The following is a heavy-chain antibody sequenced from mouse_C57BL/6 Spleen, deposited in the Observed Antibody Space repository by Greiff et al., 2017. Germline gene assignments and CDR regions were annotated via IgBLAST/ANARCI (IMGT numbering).Heavy chain of an antibody. D-gene: IGHD1-1*01. CDR1: GFNIKDYY. CDR2: IDPEDGDT. Sequence: DVKLVESGAELVRPGASVKLSCTASGFNIKDYYMHWVKQRPEQGLEWIGRIDPEDGDTEYAPKFQGKATMTADTSSNTAYLQLSSLTSEDTAVYYCTTEDYGSRGTRAMDYWGQGTSVTVSS. J-gene: IGHJ4*01. V-gene: IGHV14-1*01. CDR3: TTEDYGSRGTRAMDY.